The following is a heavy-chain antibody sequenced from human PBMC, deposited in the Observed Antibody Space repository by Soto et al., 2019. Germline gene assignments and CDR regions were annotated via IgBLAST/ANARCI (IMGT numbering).Heavy chain of an antibody. J-gene: IGHJ4*02. CDR3: ATQRYYDFWSGPRAFDY. V-gene: IGHV1-69*06. D-gene: IGHD3-3*01. CDR1: GGTFSSYA. Sequence: SVKVSCKASGGTFSSYAISWVRQAPGQGLEWMGGTIPIFGTANYAQKFQGRVTITADKSTSTAYMELSSLRSEDTAVYYCATQRYYDFWSGPRAFDYWGQGTLVTVSS. CDR2: TIPIFGTA.